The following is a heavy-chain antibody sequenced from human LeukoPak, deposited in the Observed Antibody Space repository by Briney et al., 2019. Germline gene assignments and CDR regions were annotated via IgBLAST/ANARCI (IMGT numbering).Heavy chain of an antibody. CDR3: AKASGSYPYYFDY. CDR1: GFTFSGYG. J-gene: IGHJ4*02. D-gene: IGHD1-26*01. V-gene: IGHV3-30*18. Sequence: PGRSLRFSCAASGFTFSGYGMHWVRQAPGKGLEWVAVISYDGSNKYYADSVRGRFTISRDNSKNTLYLQMNSLRAEDTAVYYCAKASGSYPYYFDYWGQGTLVTVSS. CDR2: ISYDGSNK.